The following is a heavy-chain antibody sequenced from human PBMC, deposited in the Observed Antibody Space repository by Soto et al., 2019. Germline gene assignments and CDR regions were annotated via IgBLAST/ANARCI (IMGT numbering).Heavy chain of an antibody. D-gene: IGHD6-19*01. Sequence: SETLSLTCAFYVGSFSGYYWSCIRQPPGKWLEWIGEINHSGSTNYNPSLKSRVTISVDTSKNQFSLKLSSVTAADTAVYYCARRQRLDAFDIWGQATMVSVS. J-gene: IGHJ3*02. CDR2: INHSGST. V-gene: IGHV4-34*01. CDR1: VGSFSGYY. CDR3: ARRQRLDAFDI.